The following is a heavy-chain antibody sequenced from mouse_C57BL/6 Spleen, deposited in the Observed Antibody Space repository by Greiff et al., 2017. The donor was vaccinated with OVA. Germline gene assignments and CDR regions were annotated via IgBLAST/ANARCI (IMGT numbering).Heavy chain of an antibody. CDR3: AKTAQATWAMDY. CDR1: EYEFPSHD. V-gene: IGHV5-2*01. Sequence: EVQLQESGGGLVQPGESLKLSCESNEYEFPSHDMSWVRKTPEKRLELVAAINSDGGSTYYPDTMERRFIISRDNTKKTLYLQMSSLRSEDTALYYCAKTAQATWAMDYWGQGTSVTVSS. D-gene: IGHD3-2*02. J-gene: IGHJ4*01. CDR2: INSDGGST.